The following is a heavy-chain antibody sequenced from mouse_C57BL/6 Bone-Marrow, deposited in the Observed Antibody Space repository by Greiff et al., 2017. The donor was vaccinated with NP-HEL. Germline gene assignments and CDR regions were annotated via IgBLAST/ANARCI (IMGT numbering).Heavy chain of an antibody. CDR1: GFSLTSYG. D-gene: IGHD2-3*01. V-gene: IGHV2-3*01. J-gene: IGHJ1*03. CDR3: ASIYDGNWYFDV. CDR2: IWGDGST. Sequence: VKLMESGPGLVAPSQSLSITCTVSGFSLTSYGVSWVRQPPGKGLEWVGVIWGDGSTNYHSAPISRLSISKDNSKSQVFLKLNSLQTDDTATYYCASIYDGNWYFDVWGTGTTVTASS.